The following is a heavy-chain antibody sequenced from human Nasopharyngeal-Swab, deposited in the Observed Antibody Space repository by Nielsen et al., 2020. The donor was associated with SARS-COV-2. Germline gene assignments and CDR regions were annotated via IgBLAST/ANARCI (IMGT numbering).Heavy chain of an antibody. V-gene: IGHV3-30*02. Sequence: GESLKISCAASGFNFRKFAMHWVRQAPGKGLEWVAVTRYDEYSKYYAGSVEGRFTISRDNSRNTLYLQMNSLRTEDTAVYYCVKVQNELFVSLPLDFWGQGTLVTVSS. CDR1: GFNFRKFA. D-gene: IGHD1-1*01. J-gene: IGHJ4*02. CDR2: TRYDEYSK. CDR3: VKVQNELFVSLPLDF.